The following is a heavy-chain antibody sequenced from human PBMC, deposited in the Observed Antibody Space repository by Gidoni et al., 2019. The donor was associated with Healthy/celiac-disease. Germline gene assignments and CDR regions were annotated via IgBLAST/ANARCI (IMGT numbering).Heavy chain of an antibody. CDR3: AKDQGPPAYAFDI. V-gene: IGHV3-23*01. Sequence: EVPLLESGGGLVQPGGSLRLSCAASGFPFSSYAMSWVRQAPGKGLEWVSAISGSGGSTYYADSVKGRFTISRDNSKNTLYLQMNSLRAEDTAVYYCAKDQGPPAYAFDIWGQGTMVTVSS. CDR2: ISGSGGST. J-gene: IGHJ3*02. CDR1: GFPFSSYA.